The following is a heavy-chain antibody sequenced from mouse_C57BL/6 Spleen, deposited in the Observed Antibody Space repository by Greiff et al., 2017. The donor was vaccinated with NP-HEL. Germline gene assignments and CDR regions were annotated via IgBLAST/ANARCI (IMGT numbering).Heavy chain of an antibody. CDR3: ARRYYGSSPYAMDY. J-gene: IGHJ4*01. Sequence: VQLKESGGGLVKPGGSLQLSCAASGFTFSDYGMHWVRQAPEKGLEWVAYISSGSSTIYYADTVKGRFTISRDNAKNTLFLQMTSLRSEDTAMYYCARRYYGSSPYAMDYWGQGTSVTVSS. D-gene: IGHD1-1*01. CDR2: ISSGSSTI. V-gene: IGHV5-17*01. CDR1: GFTFSDYG.